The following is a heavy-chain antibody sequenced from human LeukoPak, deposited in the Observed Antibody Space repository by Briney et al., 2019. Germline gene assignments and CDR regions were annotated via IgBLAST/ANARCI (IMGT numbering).Heavy chain of an antibody. Sequence: GGSLRLSCAASGFTFSSYAMSWVRQAPGKGLEWVSSISSSSSYIYYADSVKGRFTISRDNAKNSLYLQMNSLRAEDTAVYYCARVRYYDSSGYYYYFDYWGQGTLVTVSS. V-gene: IGHV3-21*01. J-gene: IGHJ4*02. CDR2: ISSSSSYI. CDR1: GFTFSSYA. D-gene: IGHD3-22*01. CDR3: ARVRYYDSSGYYYYFDY.